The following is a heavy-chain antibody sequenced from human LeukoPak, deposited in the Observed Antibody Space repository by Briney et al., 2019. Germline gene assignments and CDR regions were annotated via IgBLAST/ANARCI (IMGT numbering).Heavy chain of an antibody. V-gene: IGHV3-11*01. CDR1: GFTFSDYY. CDR2: ISSSGSTI. CDR3: ARDRKWELPLDY. Sequence: GGSLRLSCAASGFTFSDYYMSWLRQAPGKGLEWVSYISSSGSTIYYADSVKGRFTISSDNAKNSLYLQMNSLRAEDTAVYYCARDRKWELPLDYWGQGTLVTVSS. D-gene: IGHD1-26*01. J-gene: IGHJ4*02.